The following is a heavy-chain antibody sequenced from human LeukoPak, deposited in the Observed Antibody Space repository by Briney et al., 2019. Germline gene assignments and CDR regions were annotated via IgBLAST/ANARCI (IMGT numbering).Heavy chain of an antibody. CDR1: GGSIITHDYS. J-gene: IGHJ6*02. D-gene: IGHD3-10*01. CDR3: ARVGGTNYYYYGMDV. Sequence: SQTLSLTCAVSGGSIITHDYSWNWLRQPPGKGLEWIGYIYHSGTTYYNPSLKSRVTISVDGSKNQFSLRLNSVTAADTAVYYCARVGGTNYYYYGMDVWGQGTTVTVSS. CDR2: IYHSGTT. V-gene: IGHV4-30-2*01.